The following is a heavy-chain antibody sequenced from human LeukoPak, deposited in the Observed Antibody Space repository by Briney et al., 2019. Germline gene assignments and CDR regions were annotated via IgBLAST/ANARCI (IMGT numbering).Heavy chain of an antibody. J-gene: IGHJ6*03. Sequence: PGGSLRLSCAASGFTVSSNYMSWVRQAPGKGLEWVSVIYSGGSTYYADSVKGRFTISRDNSKNTLYLQMNSLRAEDTAVYYCAREKISSTYYYMDVWGKGTTVTVSS. V-gene: IGHV3-53*01. CDR2: IYSGGST. CDR3: AREKISSTYYYMDV. CDR1: GFTVSSNY. D-gene: IGHD2-15*01.